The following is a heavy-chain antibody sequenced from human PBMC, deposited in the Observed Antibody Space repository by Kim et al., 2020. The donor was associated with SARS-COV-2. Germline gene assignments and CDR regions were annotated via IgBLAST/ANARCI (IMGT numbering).Heavy chain of an antibody. Sequence: SYAQKFQGRVTMTRDTSTSTVYMELSSLRSEDTAVYYCARDLGTTGWFDPWGQGTLVTVSS. D-gene: IGHD1-1*01. J-gene: IGHJ5*02. CDR3: ARDLGTTGWFDP. V-gene: IGHV1-46*01.